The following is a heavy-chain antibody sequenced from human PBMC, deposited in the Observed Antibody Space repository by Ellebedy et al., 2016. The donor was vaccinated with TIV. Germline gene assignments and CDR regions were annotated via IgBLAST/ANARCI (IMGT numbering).Heavy chain of an antibody. J-gene: IGHJ6*02. D-gene: IGHD2-15*01. Sequence: GESLKISCKHSRYSFTSYWIAWVRQLPGKGLEWMGIIYPGASDTRYGPSFQGQVTISAYKSISTAYLQWSSLKASDTAIYYCARTIAATPSSYYYGMDVWGQGTTVTVSS. CDR3: ARTIAATPSSYYYGMDV. CDR2: IYPGASDT. V-gene: IGHV5-51*01. CDR1: RYSFTSYW.